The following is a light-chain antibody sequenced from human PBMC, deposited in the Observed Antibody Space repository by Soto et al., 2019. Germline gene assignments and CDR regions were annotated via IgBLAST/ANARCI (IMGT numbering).Light chain of an antibody. CDR3: CSYAGSYTLI. Sequence: QSVLTQPRSVSGAPGQCVTISCSGTSTDVGGYNYVSWYQQHPGKAPKLMIYDVSKWPSGVPDRFSGSKSGNTASLTISGLLAEEEADYYCCSYAGSYTLIFGGGTKLTVL. J-gene: IGLJ2*01. CDR1: STDVGGYNY. V-gene: IGLV2-11*01. CDR2: DVS.